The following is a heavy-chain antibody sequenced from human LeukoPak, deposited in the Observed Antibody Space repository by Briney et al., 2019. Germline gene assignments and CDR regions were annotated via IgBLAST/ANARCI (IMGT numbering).Heavy chain of an antibody. CDR3: AKATTTIAAVPHNP. CDR1: GYSFTTYD. J-gene: IGHJ5*02. D-gene: IGHD6-13*01. Sequence: ASVKVSCKASGYSFTTYDVNWVRQAPGQGLEWMGWMNPKSGNTGYAPKFQGRVTMTRNTSIDTAFMELKSLSFEDTAVYYCAKATTTIAAVPHNPWGQGTLVTVSS. CDR2: MNPKSGNT. V-gene: IGHV1-8*01.